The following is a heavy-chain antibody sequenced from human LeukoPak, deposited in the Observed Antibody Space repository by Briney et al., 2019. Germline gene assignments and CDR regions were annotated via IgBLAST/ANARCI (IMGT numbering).Heavy chain of an antibody. Sequence: QAGGSLRLSCAASGFTFDDFAMHWVRQAPGKGLEWVSGISWNGRAIGYADSVKGRFIISRDNAKNSLYLQMNSLRTEDTALYYCAKTDSGYDAYYFDYWGQGTLVTVSS. V-gene: IGHV3-9*01. CDR2: ISWNGRAI. CDR3: AKTDSGYDAYYFDY. J-gene: IGHJ4*02. CDR1: GFTFDDFA. D-gene: IGHD5-12*01.